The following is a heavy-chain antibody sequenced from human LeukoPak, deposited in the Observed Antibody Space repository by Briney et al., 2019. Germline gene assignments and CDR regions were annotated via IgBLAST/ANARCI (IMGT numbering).Heavy chain of an antibody. Sequence: ASVKVSCKASGYTFSSYYMHWVRQAPGQGLEWMGIINPSGGTTNYAQKFQGRVTMTRDTSTNTVYMELSSLRFEDTAVYYCARRLRFLDYLSNDAFDIWGQGTMVTVSS. J-gene: IGHJ3*02. CDR3: ARRLRFLDYLSNDAFDI. D-gene: IGHD3-3*01. V-gene: IGHV1-46*01. CDR2: INPSGGTT. CDR1: GYTFSSYY.